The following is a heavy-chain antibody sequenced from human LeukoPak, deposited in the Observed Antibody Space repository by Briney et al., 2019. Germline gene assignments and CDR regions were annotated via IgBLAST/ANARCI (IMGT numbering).Heavy chain of an antibody. CDR2: IIPILGIA. Sequence: GASVKVSCKASGGTFSSYAISWVRQAPGQGLEWMGRIIPILGIANYARKFQGRVTITADKSTSTAYMELSSLRSEDTAVYYCASLGTDIGYCSSTSCYVSWGQGTLVTVSS. J-gene: IGHJ5*02. CDR3: ASLGTDIGYCSSTSCYVS. D-gene: IGHD2-2*01. CDR1: GGTFSSYA. V-gene: IGHV1-69*04.